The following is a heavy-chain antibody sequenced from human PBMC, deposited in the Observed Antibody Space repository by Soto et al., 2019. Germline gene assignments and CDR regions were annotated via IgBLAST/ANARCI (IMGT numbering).Heavy chain of an antibody. CDR3: GRGPSPRAPAGGTPYYYAMDV. CDR1: GYDFTAYD. Sequence: ASVKVSCKASGYDFTAYDIKWVRQASGQGLEWMGWMNPINGATGSARRFQGRVSMTRNTATGTAYLELTSLRSDDSAVYYCGRGPSPRAPAGGTPYYYAMDVWGQGTTVTVYS. J-gene: IGHJ6*02. V-gene: IGHV1-8*02. D-gene: IGHD6-13*01. CDR2: MNPINGAT.